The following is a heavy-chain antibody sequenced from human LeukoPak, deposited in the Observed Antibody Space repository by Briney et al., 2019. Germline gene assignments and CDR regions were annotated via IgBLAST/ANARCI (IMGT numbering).Heavy chain of an antibody. CDR3: VSGGSYLTK. CDR1: GGSISSYY. V-gene: IGHV4-4*09. J-gene: IGHJ4*02. CDR2: IYTSGST. D-gene: IGHD3-10*01. Sequence: PSETLSLTCTVSGGSISSYYWSWIRQPPGKGLEWIGYIYTSGSTNYNPSLKSRLTITIDTSRNQFSLKLSSVTAADTAIYYCVSGGSYLTKWGQGTLVTVSS.